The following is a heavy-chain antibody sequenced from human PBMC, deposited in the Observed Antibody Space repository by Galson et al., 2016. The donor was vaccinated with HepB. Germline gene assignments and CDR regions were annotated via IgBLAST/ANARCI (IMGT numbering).Heavy chain of an antibody. CDR3: ARRLWGAYRDGDCYSFDY. V-gene: IGHV3-11*06. CDR2: ISSSSAYT. Sequence: SLRLSCAASGFTFSDYYMSWVRQAPGKGLEWVSDISSSSAYTKYADSLKGRFTISRDNAKNSLYLQMNSLRVEDTAVYYCARRLWGAYRDGDCYSFDYWGQGALVTVSS. D-gene: IGHD2-21*02. CDR1: GFTFSDYY. J-gene: IGHJ4*02.